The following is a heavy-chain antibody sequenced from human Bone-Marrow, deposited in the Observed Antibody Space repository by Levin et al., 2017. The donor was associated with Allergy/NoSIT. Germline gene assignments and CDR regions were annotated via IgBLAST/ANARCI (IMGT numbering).Heavy chain of an antibody. J-gene: IGHJ5*01. CDR3: ARTYHYGSGSYNWFDS. V-gene: IGHV3-21*01. D-gene: IGHD3-10*01. CDR1: GFTFSSYS. Sequence: GGSLRLSCAAPGFTFSSYSMNWVRQAPGKGLEWVSAITSSSSYIYYADSVKGRFTISRDNAKNSLYLQMNSLRAEDTAVYYCARTYHYGSGSYNWFDSWGQGTLVTVSS. CDR2: ITSSSSYI.